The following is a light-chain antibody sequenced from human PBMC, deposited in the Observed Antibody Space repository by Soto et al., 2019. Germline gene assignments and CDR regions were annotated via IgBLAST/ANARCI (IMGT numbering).Light chain of an antibody. CDR3: SSYTTSSTRF. CDR2: VVS. Sequence: QCLLPKPSSVSGSPGQSIAISCTGTSSDVGAYDFVSWYQQHPDKAPKLMIYVVSNRPSGVSDRFSGSKSVNTATLTISGFQAEDEADYYCSSYTTSSTRFFGTGTKATVL. V-gene: IGLV2-14*03. CDR1: SSDVGAYDF. J-gene: IGLJ1*01.